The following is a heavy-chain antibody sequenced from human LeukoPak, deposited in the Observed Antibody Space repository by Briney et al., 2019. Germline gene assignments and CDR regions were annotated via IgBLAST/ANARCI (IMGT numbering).Heavy chain of an antibody. CDR1: GFTFDDYA. CDR2: ISWNSGSI. CDR3: AKVVGDCSGGSCYYDAFDI. V-gene: IGHV3-9*01. D-gene: IGHD2-15*01. J-gene: IGHJ3*02. Sequence: GGSLRLSCAASGFTFDDYAMHWVRHAPGKGLEGVSGISWNSGSIGYADSVKGRFTISRDNAKNSLYLQMNSLRAEDTALYYCAKVVGDCSGGSCYYDAFDIWGQGTMVTVSS.